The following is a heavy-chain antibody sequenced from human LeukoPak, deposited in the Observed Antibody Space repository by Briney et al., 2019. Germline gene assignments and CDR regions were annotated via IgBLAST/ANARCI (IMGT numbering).Heavy chain of an antibody. V-gene: IGHV4-59*01. Sequence: ASETLSLTCTVSGGSISSYYWSWIRQPPGKGLEWIGYIYYSGSTNYNPSLKSRVTISVDTSKNQFSLKLSSVTAADTAVYYCASGYYDSSGSPPPPVDYWGQGTLVTVSS. J-gene: IGHJ4*02. CDR3: ASGYYDSSGSPPPPVDY. CDR1: GGSISSYY. D-gene: IGHD3-22*01. CDR2: IYYSGST.